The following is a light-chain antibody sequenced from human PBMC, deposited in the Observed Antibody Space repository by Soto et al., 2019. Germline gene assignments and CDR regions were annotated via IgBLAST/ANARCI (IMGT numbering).Light chain of an antibody. V-gene: IGKV4-1*01. J-gene: IGKJ2*01. Sequence: DIVMTQSPDSLAVSLGERATINCTSGRSLFYSPHNKSYLAWYQQKVGQPPQMLIYWASTRESGVPDRFSGSGSGTDFTLPISSLQADDVAVYYCQQYYRAPRTFGQGTKVE. CDR3: QQYYRAPRT. CDR2: WAS. CDR1: RSLFYSPHNKSY.